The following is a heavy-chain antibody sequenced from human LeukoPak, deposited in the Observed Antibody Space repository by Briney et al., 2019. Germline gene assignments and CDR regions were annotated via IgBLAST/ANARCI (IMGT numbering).Heavy chain of an antibody. V-gene: IGHV4-59*01. CDR3: ARGGYSYGYLNWFDP. CDR2: IYYSGNT. J-gene: IGHJ5*02. Sequence: SETLSLTCTVSGGSSSSYYWSWMRQPPGKGLEWVGYIYYSGNTNYNPSLKSRVTISVDTSKNQFSLKLSSVTAADTAVYYCARGGYSYGYLNWFDPWGQGTLVTVSS. D-gene: IGHD5-18*01. CDR1: GGSSSSYY.